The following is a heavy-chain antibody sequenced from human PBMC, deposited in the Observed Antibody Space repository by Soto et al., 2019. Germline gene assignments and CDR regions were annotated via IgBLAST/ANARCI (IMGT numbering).Heavy chain of an antibody. CDR1: GYTFTGYY. V-gene: IGHV1-2*02. CDR2: INPNSGGT. J-gene: IGHJ5*02. Sequence: QVQLVQSGAEVKKPGASVKVSCKASGYTFTGYYMHWVRQAPGQGLEWMGWINPNSGGTNYAQKFQGRVTMTRDTSISTAYMELSRLRSDDTAVYYCARDWEGMAAAGCHAGWFDPWGQGTLVTVSS. CDR3: ARDWEGMAAAGCHAGWFDP. D-gene: IGHD6-13*01.